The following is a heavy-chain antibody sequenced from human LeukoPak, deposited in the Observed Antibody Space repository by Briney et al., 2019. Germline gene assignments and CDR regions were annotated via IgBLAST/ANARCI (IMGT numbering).Heavy chain of an antibody. Sequence: PGGSLRLSCAASGFTFSSYAMSWVRQAPGKGLEWVSAISGSGGSTYYADSVKGRFTISRDNSKNTLYLQMNSLRAEDTAVYYCARMKGWGDEYSSSSPGYWGQGTLVTVSS. V-gene: IGHV3-23*01. D-gene: IGHD6-6*01. CDR1: GFTFSSYA. CDR3: ARMKGWGDEYSSSSPGY. CDR2: ISGSGGST. J-gene: IGHJ4*02.